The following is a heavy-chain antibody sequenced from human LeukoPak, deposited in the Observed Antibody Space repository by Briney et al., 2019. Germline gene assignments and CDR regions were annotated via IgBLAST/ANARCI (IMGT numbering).Heavy chain of an antibody. V-gene: IGHV4-38-2*02. CDR2: IYHSGST. Sequence: SETLSLTCTVSGYSISSVYYWGWIRQPPGKGLEWIGSIYHSGSTYYNPSLKSRVTISVDTSKNQFSLKLSSVTAADTAVYYCARAPRYYLGGDYWGQGTLVTVSS. D-gene: IGHD3-10*01. CDR1: GYSISSVYY. CDR3: ARAPRYYLGGDY. J-gene: IGHJ4*02.